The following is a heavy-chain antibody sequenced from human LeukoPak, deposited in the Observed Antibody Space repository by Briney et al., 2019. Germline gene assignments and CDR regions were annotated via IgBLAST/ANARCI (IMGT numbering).Heavy chain of an antibody. V-gene: IGHV4-59*01. D-gene: IGHD5-18*01. Sequence: SETLSLTCTVSGGSISTYYWGWIRQPPGKGLEYIGYMYHSGSANYHPSLKSRVTISLDVSKNQFSLKLSSVTAADTAMYYCARGDGAYNYGYYFDYWGQGTLVTVSS. CDR2: MYHSGSA. CDR3: ARGDGAYNYGYYFDY. J-gene: IGHJ4*02. CDR1: GGSISTYY.